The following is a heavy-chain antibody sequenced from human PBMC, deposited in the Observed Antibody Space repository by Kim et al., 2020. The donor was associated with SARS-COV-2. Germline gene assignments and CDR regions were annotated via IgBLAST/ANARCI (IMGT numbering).Heavy chain of an antibody. J-gene: IGHJ4*02. CDR2: ISGSGGST. V-gene: IGHV3-23*01. CDR1: GFTFSSYA. CDR3: ANLGSYDFWSGYYL. Sequence: GGSLRLSCAASGFTFSSYAMSWVRQAPGKGLEWVSAISGSGGSTYYADSVKGRFTISRDNSKNTLYLQMNSLRAEDTAVYYCANLGSYDFWSGYYLWGQGTLVTVSS. D-gene: IGHD3-3*01.